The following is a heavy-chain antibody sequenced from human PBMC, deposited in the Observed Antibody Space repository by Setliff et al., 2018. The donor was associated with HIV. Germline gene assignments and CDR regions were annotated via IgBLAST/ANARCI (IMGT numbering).Heavy chain of an antibody. Sequence: SETLSLTCTVSGGSISSYYWSWIRQPPGKGLEWIGYIYYSGSTNYNPSLKSRVTISTDTSKNQFSLKVRSVTAADTAVYYCARQVTVVGYYYYYMDVWGKGTTVTVSS. D-gene: IGHD2-21*01. V-gene: IGHV4-59*08. CDR3: ARQVTVVGYYYYYMDV. CDR2: IYYSGST. J-gene: IGHJ6*03. CDR1: GGSISSYY.